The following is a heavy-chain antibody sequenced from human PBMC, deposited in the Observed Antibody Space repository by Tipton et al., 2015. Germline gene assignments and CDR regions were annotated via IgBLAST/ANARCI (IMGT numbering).Heavy chain of an antibody. CDR2: VYHTGST. D-gene: IGHD3-22*01. CDR3: ARGPGHYDSSGFYSVSFDY. V-gene: IGHV4-59*01. J-gene: IGHJ4*02. Sequence: LRLSCTVSGGSMSPYYWNWIRQSPGKGLDWIGYVYHTGSTTYNPSLKSRVTMSVDTSKKQFSLRLSSVTAADTAVYYCARGPGHYDSSGFYSVSFDYWGQGSLVTVSS. CDR1: GGSMSPYY.